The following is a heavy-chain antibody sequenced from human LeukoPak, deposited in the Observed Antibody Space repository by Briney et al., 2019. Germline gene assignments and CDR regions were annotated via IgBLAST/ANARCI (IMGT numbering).Heavy chain of an antibody. CDR1: GGSISSYY. Sequence: SETLSLTCTVSGGSISSYYGSWIRQPPGKGLEWIGYIYYSGSTNYNPSLKSRVTISVDTSKNQFSLKLSSVTAADTAVYYCARAAGRDAFDIWGQGTMVTVSS. CDR2: IYYSGST. J-gene: IGHJ3*02. CDR3: ARAAGRDAFDI. V-gene: IGHV4-59*01. D-gene: IGHD6-13*01.